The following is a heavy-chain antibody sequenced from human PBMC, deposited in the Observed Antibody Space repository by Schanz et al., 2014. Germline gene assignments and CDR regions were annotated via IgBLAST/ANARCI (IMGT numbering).Heavy chain of an antibody. J-gene: IGHJ6*02. D-gene: IGHD3-16*01. Sequence: EVQLVESGGGLVKPGGSLKLSCAASRLNFNNAWMHWVRQAPGKGLEWVGRTRNKANSYTTGYAASVKGRFTISRDESKNSLYLQMNSLKTEDTAVYFCARAAYSHGLDVWGRGTTVTVSS. CDR1: RLNFNNAW. V-gene: IGHV3-72*01. CDR3: ARAAYSHGLDV. CDR2: TRNKANSYTT.